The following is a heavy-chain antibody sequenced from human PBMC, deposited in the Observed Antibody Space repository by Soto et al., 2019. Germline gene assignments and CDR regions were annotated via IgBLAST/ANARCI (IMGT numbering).Heavy chain of an antibody. CDR2: ISGANGHT. CDR1: GYTFTTYG. J-gene: IGHJ4*02. D-gene: IGHD6-13*01. V-gene: IGHV1-18*01. CDR3: AREVAGAGGVYDS. Sequence: QVQVVQSGAEMKKPGSSVKVSCKTSGYTFTTYGIGWVRQAPGQGLEWMGWISGANGHTKYAQNVQGRVTVTTDTATSTAYMEPRRLRAADTAVYSCAREVAGAGGVYDSWGQGTLVTVSS.